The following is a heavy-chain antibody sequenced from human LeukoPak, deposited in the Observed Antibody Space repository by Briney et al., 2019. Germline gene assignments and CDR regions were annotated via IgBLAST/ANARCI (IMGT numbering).Heavy chain of an antibody. J-gene: IGHJ4*02. CDR1: GGSISSHY. V-gene: IGHV4-59*08. CDR2: IYYSGST. D-gene: IGHD2-15*01. CDR3: ARSYCSGGSCWVYFDY. Sequence: SETLSFTCTVSGGSISSHYWSWIRQPPGKGLEWVGYIYYSGSTNYNPSLKSRVTISVDTSKNQFSLKLSSVTAADTAIYYCARSYCSGGSCWVYFDYWGQGTLVTVSS.